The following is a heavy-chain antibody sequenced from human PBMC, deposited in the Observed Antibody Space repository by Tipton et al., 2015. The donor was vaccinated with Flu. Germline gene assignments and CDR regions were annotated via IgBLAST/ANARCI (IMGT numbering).Heavy chain of an antibody. Sequence: QLVQSGAEVKKPGSSVKVSCKASGGTFSSYAISWVRQAPGQGLEWMGGIIPILGIANYAQKFQGRVTITADESTSTAYMELSSLRSEDTAVYYRASCVGLVYGRGYFDYWGQGTLVTVSS. J-gene: IGHJ4*02. D-gene: IGHD2-8*01. CDR2: IIPILGIA. CDR3: ASCVGLVYGRGYFDY. V-gene: IGHV1-69*01. CDR1: GGTFSSYA.